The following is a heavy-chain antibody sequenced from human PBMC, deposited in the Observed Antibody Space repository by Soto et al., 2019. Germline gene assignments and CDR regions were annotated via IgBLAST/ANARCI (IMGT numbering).Heavy chain of an antibody. J-gene: IGHJ4*02. CDR3: GRSRLAVAGYYFDN. V-gene: IGHV4-61*03. D-gene: IGHD6-19*01. Sequence: SETLSLTCTVSGGSASSGSYYWSWIRQPPGEGLEWIGDIYYSWRTHYNPPPKSRVTLSIDTSPNHLSLKLSSVTAAAPTAYFCGRSRLAVAGYYFDNGGRGTLVTVS. CDR2: IYYSWRT. CDR1: GGSASSGSYY.